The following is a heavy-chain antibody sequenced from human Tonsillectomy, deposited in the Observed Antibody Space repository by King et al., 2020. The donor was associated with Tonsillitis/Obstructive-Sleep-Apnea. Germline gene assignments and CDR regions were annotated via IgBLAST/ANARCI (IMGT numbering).Heavy chain of an antibody. D-gene: IGHD3-3*01. Sequence: VQLVESGAEVKKPGASVKVSCKASGYTFTSYGISWVRQAPGQGLEWMGWISAYNGNTNYAQKLQGRVTMTTDTSTSTAYMELRSLRSDDTAVYYCAGVLGSGLRYYDFWSGYYGDYWGQGTLVTVSS. J-gene: IGHJ4*02. CDR3: AGVLGSGLRYYDFWSGYYGDY. V-gene: IGHV1-18*01. CDR2: ISAYNGNT. CDR1: GYTFTSYG.